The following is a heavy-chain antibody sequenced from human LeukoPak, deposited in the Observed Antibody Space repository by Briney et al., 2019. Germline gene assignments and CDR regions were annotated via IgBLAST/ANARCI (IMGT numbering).Heavy chain of an antibody. CDR2: IVVGSDNT. CDR1: GFTFTSSA. CDR3: AAGGGIVGATTAFDI. V-gene: IGHV1-58*02. J-gene: IGHJ3*02. D-gene: IGHD1-26*01. Sequence: GASVKVSCKASGFTFTSSAMQWVRQARGQRLEWIGWIVVGSDNTNYAQKFQERVTITRDMSTSTAYMELSSLRSEDTAVYYCAAGGGIVGATTAFDIWGQGTMVTVSS.